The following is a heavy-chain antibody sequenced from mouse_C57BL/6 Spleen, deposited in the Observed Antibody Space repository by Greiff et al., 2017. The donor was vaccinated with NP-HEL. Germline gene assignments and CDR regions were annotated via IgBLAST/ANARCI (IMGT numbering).Heavy chain of an antibody. CDR3: TRQDCRSSYGGWYFDV. V-gene: IGHV1-15*01. J-gene: IGHJ1*03. CDR1: GYTFTDYE. Sequence: QVQLQQSGAELVRPGASVTLSCKASGYTFTDYEMHWVKQTPVHGLEWIGAIDPETGGTAYNQKFKGKATLTVDKSSSTAYMELRSLTSEDSAVYYCTRQDCRSSYGGWYFDVWGTGTTVTVSS. CDR2: IDPETGGT. D-gene: IGHD1-1*01.